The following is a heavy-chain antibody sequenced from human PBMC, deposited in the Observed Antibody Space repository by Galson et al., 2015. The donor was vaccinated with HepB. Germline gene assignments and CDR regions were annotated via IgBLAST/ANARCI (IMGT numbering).Heavy chain of an antibody. V-gene: IGHV3-23*01. Sequence: SLRLSCAASGFTFSNYAMNWVRQAPGKGLEWVSTISGSSGSTYYADSVKGRFTISRDNAKNTLYLEMSSLRVEDTALYYCAKRSPLGVNIEYYAMDVWGQGTTVAGSS. CDR2: ISGSSGST. D-gene: IGHD2/OR15-2a*01. CDR3: AKRSPLGVNIEYYAMDV. CDR1: GFTFSNYA. J-gene: IGHJ6*02.